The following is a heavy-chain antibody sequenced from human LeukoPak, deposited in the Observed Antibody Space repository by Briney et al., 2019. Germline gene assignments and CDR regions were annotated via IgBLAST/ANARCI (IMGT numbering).Heavy chain of an antibody. CDR1: GFTFSSYW. J-gene: IGHJ4*02. CDR3: ARDNLLGDSRFDH. V-gene: IGHV3-7*01. CDR2: IKHNGTEI. Sequence: GGSLRLSCAASGFTFSSYWMSWVRQAPGKGLEWVANIKHNGTEIYYVDSVKGRFIISRDNAKNSLYLEMNSLRAEDTAVYYCARDNLLGDSRFDHWGQGTLVTVSS. D-gene: IGHD1-26*01.